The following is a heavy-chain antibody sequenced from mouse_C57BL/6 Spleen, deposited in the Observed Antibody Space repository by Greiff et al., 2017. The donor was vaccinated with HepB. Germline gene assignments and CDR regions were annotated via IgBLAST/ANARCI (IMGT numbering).Heavy chain of an antibody. J-gene: IGHJ4*01. CDR2: IDPSDSYT. CDR3: ARSLEGDYYAMDY. V-gene: IGHV1-69*01. CDR1: GYTFTSYW. Sequence: QVQLQQPGAELVMPGASVKLSCKASGYTFTSYWMHWVKQRPGQGLEWIGEIDPSDSYTNYNQKFKGKSTLTVDKSSSTAYMQLSSLTSEDSAFYYCARSLEGDYYAMDYWGQGTSVTVSS.